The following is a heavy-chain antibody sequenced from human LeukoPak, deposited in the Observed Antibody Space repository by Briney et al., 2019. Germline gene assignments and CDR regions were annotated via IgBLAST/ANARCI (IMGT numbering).Heavy chain of an antibody. Sequence: PGGSLRLSCAASGFTSSSYAMSWVRQAPGKGLEWVSAISGSGGSTYYADSVKGRFTISRDNAKNSLSLQMNSLRAEDTAVYYCARRDHGDYGEEYWGQGTLVTVSS. V-gene: IGHV3-23*01. CDR2: ISGSGGST. CDR3: ARRDHGDYGEEY. D-gene: IGHD4-17*01. J-gene: IGHJ4*02. CDR1: GFTSSSYA.